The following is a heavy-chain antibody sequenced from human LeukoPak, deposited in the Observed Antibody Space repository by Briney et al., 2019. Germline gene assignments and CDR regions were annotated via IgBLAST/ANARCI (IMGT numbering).Heavy chain of an antibody. Sequence: GGSLRLSCAASGFTFSSYAMSWVRQAPGKGLEWVANIKQDGSEKYYVDSVKGRFTISGDNSKNTLYVQMKSLRAEDTAVYYCAKDFVVVPGNVNYFDYWGQGTLVTVSS. CDR1: GFTFSSYA. V-gene: IGHV3-7*03. CDR3: AKDFVVVPGNVNYFDY. CDR2: IKQDGSEK. J-gene: IGHJ4*02. D-gene: IGHD2-21*02.